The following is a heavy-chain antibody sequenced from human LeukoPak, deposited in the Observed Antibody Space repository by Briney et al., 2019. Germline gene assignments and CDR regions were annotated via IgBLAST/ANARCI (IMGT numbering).Heavy chain of an antibody. D-gene: IGHD5-12*01. J-gene: IGHJ4*02. Sequence: QSGGSLRLSCAASGFTFSSYGRQWVRQAPGEGLEWVAVISYDGSTKYYGDTVKGRFTISRDNSENTLYLQMDSLRTEDTAVYYCAKEADSSGYGANFDYWGQGTLVTVSS. CDR2: ISYDGSTK. V-gene: IGHV3-30*18. CDR3: AKEADSSGYGANFDY. CDR1: GFTFSSYG.